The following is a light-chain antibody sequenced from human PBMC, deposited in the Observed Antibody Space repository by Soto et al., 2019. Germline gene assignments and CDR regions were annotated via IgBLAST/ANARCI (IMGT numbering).Light chain of an antibody. J-gene: IGKJ1*01. CDR3: QQYNSYSRT. Sequence: EIVLTQSPGTLSLSPGEIDTLSCRASQSVTNNYLAWYQQKPGQAPRLLIYAASTRATGIPERFSGSGSGTEFTLTISSLQPDDFATYYCQQYNSYSRTFGQGTKVDIK. V-gene: IGKV3-20*01. CDR2: AAS. CDR1: QSVTNNY.